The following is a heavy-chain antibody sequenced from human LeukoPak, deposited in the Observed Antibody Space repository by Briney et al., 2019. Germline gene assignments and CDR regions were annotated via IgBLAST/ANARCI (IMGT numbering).Heavy chain of an antibody. CDR1: GFTFADYS. J-gene: IGHJ4*02. CDR3: AKGPMVRGVLDY. D-gene: IGHD3-10*01. CDR2: ISSSSSYI. V-gene: IGHV3-21*01. Sequence: GGSLRLSCAASGFTFADYSMNWVRQAPGKGLEWVSSISSSSSYIYYADSVKGRFTISRDNARNSLFLQMNSLRAEDTAVYYCAKGPMVRGVLDYWGQGTLVTVSS.